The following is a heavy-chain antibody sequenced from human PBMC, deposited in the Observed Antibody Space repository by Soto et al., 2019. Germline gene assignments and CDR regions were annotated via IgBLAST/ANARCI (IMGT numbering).Heavy chain of an antibody. CDR3: ARAPGYYYDSSGYFDY. Sequence: QVQLVQSGAEVKKPGSSVKVSCKASGGTFSSYAISWVRQAPGQGLEWMGGIIPIFGTANYAQKFQGRVTITVDESTSTAYMALSSLRSEDTAVYYCARAPGYYYDSSGYFDYWGQGTLVTVSS. V-gene: IGHV1-69*01. J-gene: IGHJ4*02. CDR2: IIPIFGTA. D-gene: IGHD3-22*01. CDR1: GGTFSSYA.